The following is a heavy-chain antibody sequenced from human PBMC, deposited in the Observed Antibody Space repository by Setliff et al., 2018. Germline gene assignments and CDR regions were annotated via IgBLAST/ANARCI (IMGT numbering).Heavy chain of an antibody. CDR1: GYTFTNYG. CDR2: IGAYNGST. CDR3: ARDGAGWYYYDSSGYYRYYFDY. V-gene: IGHV1-18*01. D-gene: IGHD3-22*01. J-gene: IGHJ4*02. Sequence: ASVKVSCKASGYTFTNYGVTWVRQAPGQGLEWMGWIGAYNGSTYYADSVKGRFTISRDNAKNPLYLQMNSLRAEDTAVYYCARDGAGWYYYDSSGYYRYYFDYWGQGTLVTVSS.